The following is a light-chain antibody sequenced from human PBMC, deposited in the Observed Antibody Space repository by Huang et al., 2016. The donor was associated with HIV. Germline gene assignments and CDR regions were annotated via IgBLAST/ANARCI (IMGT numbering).Light chain of an antibody. CDR3: MQTLQTPLT. CDR1: QSLLHSNGYNY. V-gene: IGKV2-28*01. Sequence: DIVMTQSPLSLPVTPGEPASISCRSSQSLLHSNGYNYLNWYVQKPGQSPQLLIYLGSNRASGVPDRFSASGSGTDFTLKISRVEAEDVGVYYCMQTLQTPLTFGGGTKVEIK. CDR2: LGS. J-gene: IGKJ4*01.